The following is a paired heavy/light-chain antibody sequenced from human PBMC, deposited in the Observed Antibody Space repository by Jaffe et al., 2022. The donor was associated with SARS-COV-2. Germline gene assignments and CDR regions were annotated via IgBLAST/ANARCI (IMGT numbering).Heavy chain of an antibody. CDR1: GGSVSSTTYY. J-gene: IGHJ4*02. Sequence: QLQLQESGPGLVKPSETLSLTCTVSGGSVSSTTYYWGWVRQPPGKGLEWIGSIYYTGNTYYNPSLKSRLTISVDTSTNQFSLKLSSVTAADTAVYYCARHGSYYYFDYWGQGTLVTVSS. D-gene: IGHD1-26*01. CDR2: IYYTGNT. CDR3: ARHGSYYYFDY. V-gene: IGHV4-39*01.
Light chain of an antibody. V-gene: IGKV1-12*01. Sequence: DFQMTQSPSSVSASVGDRVIITCRASQDIRSWLAWYQQKPGKAPKLLIYAASSLQSGVPSRFSGIGSGRDFTLTISSLQPEDFATYYCQQANSVPRLTFGGGTKVEIK. J-gene: IGKJ4*01. CDR1: QDIRSW. CDR3: QQANSVPRLT. CDR2: AAS.